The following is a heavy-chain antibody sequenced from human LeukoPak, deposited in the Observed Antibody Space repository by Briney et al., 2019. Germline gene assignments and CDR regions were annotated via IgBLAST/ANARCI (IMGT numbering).Heavy chain of an antibody. D-gene: IGHD1-26*01. CDR2: IYTSGTT. CDR3: ARHIVGATGVDY. V-gene: IGHV4-4*07. J-gene: IGHJ4*02. CDR1: GGSVSSYY. Sequence: SETLSLTCTVSGGSVSSYYWSWIRQPAGKGLEWIGRIYTSGTTNCNPSLKSRVTMSVDTSKNQFSLKLSSVTAADTAVYYCARHIVGATGVDYWGQGTLVTVSS.